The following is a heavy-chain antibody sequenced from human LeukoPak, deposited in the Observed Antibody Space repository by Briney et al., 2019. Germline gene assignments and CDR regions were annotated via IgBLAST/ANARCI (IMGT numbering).Heavy chain of an antibody. CDR1: GFTFSSYA. V-gene: IGHV3-23*01. D-gene: IGHD5-18*01. Sequence: GGSLRLSCAASGFTFSSYAMSWVRQAPGKGLEWVSGISGSGGSTHYADSVKGRFTISRDNSKNTLYLQMNSLRAEDTAVYYCAKVIVSVDTAIDYWGQGTLVTVSS. J-gene: IGHJ4*02. CDR2: ISGSGGST. CDR3: AKVIVSVDTAIDY.